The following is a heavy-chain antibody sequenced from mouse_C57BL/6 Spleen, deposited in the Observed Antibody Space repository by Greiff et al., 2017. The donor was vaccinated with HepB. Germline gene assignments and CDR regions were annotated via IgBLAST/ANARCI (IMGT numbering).Heavy chain of an antibody. V-gene: IGHV1-55*01. CDR3: ARRGASTMVTYDLDY. CDR1: GYTFTSYW. CDR2: IYPGSGST. D-gene: IGHD2-2*01. Sequence: VQLQQPGAALVKPGASVKMSCKASGYTFTSYWITWVKQRPGHGLEWIGDIYPGSGSTHYNEKFKSKATLTVDTASSTAYLQRSSLTSEDSAVYYCARRGASTMVTYDLDYWGQGTTLTVAS. J-gene: IGHJ2*01.